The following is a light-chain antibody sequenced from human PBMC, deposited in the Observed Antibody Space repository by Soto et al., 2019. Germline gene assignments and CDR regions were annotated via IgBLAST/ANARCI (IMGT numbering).Light chain of an antibody. CDR2: WAS. CDR3: QQYYSTPPT. V-gene: IGKV4-1*01. J-gene: IGKJ4*01. CDR1: QSVLYSSNNKNY. Sequence: DIVMTQSPDSLAVSLGERATINCKSSQSVLYSSNNKNYLAWYQQKPGQPPKLLIYWASTRESGVPDRFSGSGSGTYFTLTISSLQAEDVAVYYCQQYYSTPPTFCGGTKVEIK.